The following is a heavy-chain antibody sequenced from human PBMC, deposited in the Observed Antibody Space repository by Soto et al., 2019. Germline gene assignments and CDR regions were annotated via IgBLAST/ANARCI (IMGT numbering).Heavy chain of an antibody. J-gene: IGHJ4*02. V-gene: IGHV3-23*01. Sequence: EVQLLESGGGLVQPGGSLRLSCAASGFTFSFYALSWVRQAPGKGLEWVSAISGGGGDTYYADSVKGRFTISRDNSKNTLSLQMNSPRAEDTAVYYCAKRPGYSSSWYYFDSWGQGTLVTVSS. CDR3: AKRPGYSSSWYYFDS. D-gene: IGHD6-13*01. CDR2: ISGGGGDT. CDR1: GFTFSFYA.